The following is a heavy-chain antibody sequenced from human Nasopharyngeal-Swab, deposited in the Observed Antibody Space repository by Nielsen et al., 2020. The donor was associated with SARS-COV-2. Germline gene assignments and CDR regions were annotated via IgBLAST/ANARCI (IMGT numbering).Heavy chain of an antibody. CDR3: ARLLIAANGHYMDV. D-gene: IGHD2-15*01. J-gene: IGHJ6*03. V-gene: IGHV4-31*02. Sequence: WIRQPPGKGLEWIGYTYYSGSTYSNPSLKSRVTISVDTSKNQFSLKLSSVTAADTAVYYCARLLIAANGHYMDVWGKGTTVTVSS. CDR2: TYYSGST.